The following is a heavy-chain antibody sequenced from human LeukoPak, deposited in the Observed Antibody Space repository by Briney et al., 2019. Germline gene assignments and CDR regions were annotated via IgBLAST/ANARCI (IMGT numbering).Heavy chain of an antibody. J-gene: IGHJ5*02. D-gene: IGHD6-13*01. Sequence: SETLSLTCTVSGGSISSSDHFWGWICQPPGKGLEWIGSIYYSGSGSTYYNPSLKSRITISVDTSKNQFSLKVRSVTAADTAVYYCARHVRAAGRANWFDPWGQGTLVTVSS. CDR3: ARHVRAAGRANWFDP. CDR1: GGSISSSDHF. CDR2: IYYSGSGST. V-gene: IGHV4-39*01.